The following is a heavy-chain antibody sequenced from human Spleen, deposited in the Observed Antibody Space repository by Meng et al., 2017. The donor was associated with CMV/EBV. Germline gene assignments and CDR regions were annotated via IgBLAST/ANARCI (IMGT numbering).Heavy chain of an antibody. CDR3: AKETPNWGSAAFDY. Sequence: GESLKISCAAPEFTFSSSAMHWVRQAPGKGLEWGSIISYDGINKYYADSGKGRFTISRASSKNTLYLQMNSLRPEDTAVYYCAKETPNWGSAAFDYWGEGTLVTVSS. CDR1: EFTFSSSA. D-gene: IGHD7-27*01. V-gene: IGHV3-30*04. J-gene: IGHJ4*02. CDR2: ISYDGINK.